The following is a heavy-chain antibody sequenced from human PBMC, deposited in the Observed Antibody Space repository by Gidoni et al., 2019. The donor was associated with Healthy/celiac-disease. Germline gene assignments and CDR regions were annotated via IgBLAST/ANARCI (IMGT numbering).Heavy chain of an antibody. CDR3: ARELRAVAGLIGLDY. V-gene: IGHV3-33*01. J-gene: IGHJ4*02. D-gene: IGHD6-19*01. CDR1: GFTFSSYG. CDR2: IWYDGSNK. Sequence: QVQLVESGGGVVQPGRSLRLSCAASGFTFSSYGMHWVRQAPGKGLEWVAVIWYDGSNKYYADSVKGRFTISRDNSKNTLYVQMNSLRAEDTAVYYCARELRAVAGLIGLDYWGQGTLVTVSS.